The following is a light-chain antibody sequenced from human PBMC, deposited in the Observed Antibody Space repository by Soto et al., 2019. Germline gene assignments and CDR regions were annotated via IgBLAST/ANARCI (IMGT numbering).Light chain of an antibody. J-gene: IGKJ2*01. CDR2: DAS. CDR3: QQCNNLPPA. CDR1: QSISNN. Sequence: EIVMTQSPATLSVSPGGTATLSCRASQSISNNLAWYQQKPGQAPRLLIYDASTRATGIPARFSGSGSGTEFTLTISSLQSEDFAVYYCQQCNNLPPAFGQGTKRAI. V-gene: IGKV3-15*01.